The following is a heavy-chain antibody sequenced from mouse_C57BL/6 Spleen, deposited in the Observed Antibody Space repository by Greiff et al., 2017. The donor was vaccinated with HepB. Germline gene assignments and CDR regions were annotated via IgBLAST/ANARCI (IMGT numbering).Heavy chain of an antibody. Sequence: QVQLKESGPGLVAPSQRLSITCTVSGFSLTSYAISWVRQPPGKGLEWLGVIWTGGGTNYNSALKSRLSISKDNSKSQVFLKMNSLQTDDTARYYCARNPPSYYYGSSYDYYAMDYWGQGTSVTVSS. D-gene: IGHD1-1*01. V-gene: IGHV2-9-1*01. CDR2: IWTGGGT. J-gene: IGHJ4*01. CDR1: GFSLTSYA. CDR3: ARNPPSYYYGSSYDYYAMDY.